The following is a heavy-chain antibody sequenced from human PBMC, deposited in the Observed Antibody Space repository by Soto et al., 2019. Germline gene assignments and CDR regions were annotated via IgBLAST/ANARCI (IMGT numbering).Heavy chain of an antibody. J-gene: IGHJ4*02. CDR3: ARGVGSSPPRY. CDR1: GGSISVYY. Sequence: PSETLSLTCTISGGSISVYYWSWVRQPPGHELEWIGYIYASGSPYYNPSLRSRVTISADTSKNQISLKLTSPPAAETAVYYCARGVGSSPPRYWGRGTLVTVSS. D-gene: IGHD1-26*01. V-gene: IGHV4-59*01. CDR2: IYASGSP.